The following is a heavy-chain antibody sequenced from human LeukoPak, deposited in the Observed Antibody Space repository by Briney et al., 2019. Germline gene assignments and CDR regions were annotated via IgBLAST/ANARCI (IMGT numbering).Heavy chain of an antibody. D-gene: IGHD2-2*01. CDR1: GFTFSSYW. Sequence: GGSLRLSCAASGFTFSSYWMSWVRQAPGKGLEWVANIKQDGSEKYYVDSVKGRFTISRDNAKNSLYLQMNSLRAEDTAVYNCARNQLLWGHYYYYMDVWGKGTTVTVSS. CDR2: IKQDGSEK. V-gene: IGHV3-7*01. CDR3: ARNQLLWGHYYYYMDV. J-gene: IGHJ6*03.